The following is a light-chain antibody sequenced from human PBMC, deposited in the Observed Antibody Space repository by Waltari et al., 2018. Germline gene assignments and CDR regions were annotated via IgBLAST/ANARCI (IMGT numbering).Light chain of an antibody. CDR3: ATWDDKLNGVL. CDR2: SNY. CDR1: SSNIGVTD. V-gene: IGLV1-44*01. Sequence: QSALTQRPSLSGTPGQGVAISSSAASSNIGVTDLNWYQQFPGTAPKLLIYSNYRRPSGVPERFSGSKSGISASLAISGLQSEDEADYYCATWDDKLNGVLFGGGTKLTVL. J-gene: IGLJ3*02.